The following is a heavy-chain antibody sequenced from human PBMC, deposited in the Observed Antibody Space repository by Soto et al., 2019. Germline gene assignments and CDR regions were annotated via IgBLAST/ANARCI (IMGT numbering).Heavy chain of an antibody. D-gene: IGHD3-10*02. CDR1: GFAFRSYG. V-gene: IGHV3-30*18. Sequence: QIQLVESGGGVVQPGRSLRLSCAASGFAFRSYGMHWVRQVPGRGLDWLSVISYDKNTIHYAGSVRGRFTISRDNSKNAVYLDIKSLRPEDPAIYYCAKGGGTAAVLDYWGQGTLVTVSP. J-gene: IGHJ4*02. CDR3: AKGGGTAAVLDY. CDR2: ISYDKNTI.